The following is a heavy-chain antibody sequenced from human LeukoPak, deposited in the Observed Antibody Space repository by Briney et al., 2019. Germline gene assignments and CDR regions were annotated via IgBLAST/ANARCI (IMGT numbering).Heavy chain of an antibody. CDR2: ISGSGGST. CDR1: GFTFGSYA. CDR3: AKDLGMGPASAFDI. Sequence: GGSLRLSCAASGFTFGSYAMSWVRQAPGKGLEWVSAISGSGGSTYYADSVKGRFTIPRDNSKNTLYLQMNSLRAEDTAVYYCAKDLGMGPASAFDIWGQGTMVTVSS. J-gene: IGHJ3*02. D-gene: IGHD5-24*01. V-gene: IGHV3-23*01.